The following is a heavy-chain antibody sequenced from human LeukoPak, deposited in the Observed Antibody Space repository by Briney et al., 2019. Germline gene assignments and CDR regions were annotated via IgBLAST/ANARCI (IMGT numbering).Heavy chain of an antibody. Sequence: PGGSLRLSCAAAGFTFSSYSMNWVRQPPEKGLGWVSYISSSSSTIYYADSVKGRFTISRDNAKNSLYLQMNSLRDEDTAVYYCARGVVVVAAREFDYWGQGTLVTVSS. J-gene: IGHJ4*02. CDR3: ARGVVVVAAREFDY. CDR2: ISSSSSTI. V-gene: IGHV3-48*02. CDR1: GFTFSSYS. D-gene: IGHD2-15*01.